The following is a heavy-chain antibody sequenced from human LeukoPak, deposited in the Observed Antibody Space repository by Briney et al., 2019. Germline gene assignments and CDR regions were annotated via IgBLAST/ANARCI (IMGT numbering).Heavy chain of an antibody. CDR2: IKQDGSEK. Sequence: GGSLRLSCAASGFTVSSNYMSWVRQAPGKGLEWVANIKQDGSEKYYVDSVKGRFTISRDNAKNSLYLQMNSLRAEDTAVYYCARVDYGDYGEDYWGQGTLVTVSS. CDR1: GFTVSSNY. V-gene: IGHV3-7*01. CDR3: ARVDYGDYGEDY. J-gene: IGHJ4*02. D-gene: IGHD4-17*01.